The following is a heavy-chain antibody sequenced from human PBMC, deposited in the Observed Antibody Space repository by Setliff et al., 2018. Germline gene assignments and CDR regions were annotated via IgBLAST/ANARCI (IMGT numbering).Heavy chain of an antibody. CDR2: IYYSGST. D-gene: IGHD6-13*01. CDR3: ASLGILGSWYGVDY. Sequence: PSETLSLTCAVYGGSFSGYYWSWIRQPPGKGLEWIGYIYYSGSTYYNPSLKSRVTISVDTSKNQFSLTLSSVTAADTAMYYCASLGILGSWYGVDYWGQGTLVTVSS. J-gene: IGHJ4*02. CDR1: GGSFSGYY. V-gene: IGHV4-34*01.